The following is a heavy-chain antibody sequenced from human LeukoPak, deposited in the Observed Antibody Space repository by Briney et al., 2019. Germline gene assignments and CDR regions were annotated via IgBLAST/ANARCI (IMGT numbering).Heavy chain of an antibody. CDR3: GRELGRGNDY. J-gene: IGHJ4*02. Sequence: QPGGSLRLSCAASGCVFGDHGMHWVRQAPGKGLEWGTMIWSTGTMGFYVESVKDRFILPRDNSRNTLFLQMNNLRVEETVVYCGGRELGRGNDYWGQGTQVTVSP. V-gene: IGHV3-33*01. CDR2: IWSTGTMG. CDR1: GCVFGDHG. D-gene: IGHD1-26*01.